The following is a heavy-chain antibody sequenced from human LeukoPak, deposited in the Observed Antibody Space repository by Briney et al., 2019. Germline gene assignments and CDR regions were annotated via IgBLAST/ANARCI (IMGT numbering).Heavy chain of an antibody. CDR2: ISSSSSYI. J-gene: IGHJ4*02. CDR3: ARDFTGESGYAGY. Sequence: PGGSLRLSCAASGFTFSSYSMNWVRQAPGKGLEWVSSISSSSSYIYYADSVKGRFTISRDNAKNSLYLQMNSLRAEDTAVYYCARDFTGESGYAGYWGQGSLVIVSS. CDR1: GFTFSSYS. D-gene: IGHD5-12*01. V-gene: IGHV3-21*01.